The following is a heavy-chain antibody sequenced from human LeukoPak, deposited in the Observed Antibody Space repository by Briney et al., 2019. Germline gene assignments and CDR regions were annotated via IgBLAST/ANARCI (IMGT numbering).Heavy chain of an antibody. D-gene: IGHD3-22*01. CDR1: GFTFSSYA. CDR2: ISGSGGST. Sequence: GGSLRLSCAASGFTFSSYAMSWVRQAQGKGLEWVSAISGSGGSTYYADSVKGRFTISRDNSKNTLYLQMNSLRAEDTAVYYCAKDLTMIVVVSIFDYWGQGTLVTVSS. CDR3: AKDLTMIVVVSIFDY. V-gene: IGHV3-23*01. J-gene: IGHJ4*02.